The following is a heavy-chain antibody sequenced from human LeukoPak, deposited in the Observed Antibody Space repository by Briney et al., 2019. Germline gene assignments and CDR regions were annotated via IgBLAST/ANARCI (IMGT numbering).Heavy chain of an antibody. CDR1: GFSITSYA. J-gene: IGHJ4*02. D-gene: IGHD2-21*02. CDR2: ISGSGAST. V-gene: IGHV3-23*01. CDR3: AKGCGGDCYPTDF. Sequence: GGSPRLSCVASGFSITSYAMSWVGQAPGKGLEWVSGISGSGASTYYADSVKGRFTISRDNSKNALHLQMNSLRAEDTAVYYCAKGCGGDCYPTDFWGQGTLVAVSS.